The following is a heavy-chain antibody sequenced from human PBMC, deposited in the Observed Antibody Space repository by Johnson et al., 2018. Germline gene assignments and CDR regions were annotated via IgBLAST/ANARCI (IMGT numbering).Heavy chain of an antibody. Sequence: QVQLVQSGGGVVQPGRSLRLSCAASGFTFSSYGMHWVRQAPGKGLEWVAVISYDGSNKYYADSVKGRFTISRESAKNSLYLQMNSLRAEDTALYHCARAYSGSYRGYYYYGMDVWGKGTPVSVSS. CDR2: ISYDGSNK. J-gene: IGHJ6*04. D-gene: IGHD1-26*01. V-gene: IGHV3-30*03. CDR1: GFTFSSYG. CDR3: ARAYSGSYRGYYYYGMDV.